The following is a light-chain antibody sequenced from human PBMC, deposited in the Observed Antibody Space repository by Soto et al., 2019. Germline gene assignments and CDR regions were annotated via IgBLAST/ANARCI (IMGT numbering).Light chain of an antibody. CDR1: QNIDMY. CDR2: GAS. J-gene: IGKJ1*01. Sequence: DVHMTQSPSSLSAAVGNTATITCGPSQNIDMYLNWYQQKPGKAPRVLISGASNLQSGVPSRFSGSGSGTDFTLTISSLQSEDFASYFCQHTFNSPPWTFGQGTKVDIK. CDR3: QHTFNSPPWT. V-gene: IGKV1-39*01.